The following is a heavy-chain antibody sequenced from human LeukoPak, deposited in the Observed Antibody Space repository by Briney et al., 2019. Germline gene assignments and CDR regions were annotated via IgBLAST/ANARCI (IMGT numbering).Heavy chain of an antibody. D-gene: IGHD6-19*01. CDR3: ASSGSGWSSDYY. V-gene: IGHV3-74*01. J-gene: IGHJ4*02. CDR2: INSDGSST. CDR1: GFTFSSYW. Sequence: GGSLRLSCAASGFTFSSYWMHWVRHAPGKGLVWVSRINSDGSSTSYADSVKGRFTISRDNAKNTLYLQMNSLRAEDTAVYYCASSGSGWSSDYYWGQGTLVTVSS.